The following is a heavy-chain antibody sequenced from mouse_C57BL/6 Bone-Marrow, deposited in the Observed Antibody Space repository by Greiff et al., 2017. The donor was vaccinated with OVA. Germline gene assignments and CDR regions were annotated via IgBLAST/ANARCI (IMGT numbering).Heavy chain of an antibody. CDR2: ISYDGSN. D-gene: IGHD1-1*01. CDR1: GYSITSGYY. J-gene: IGHJ4*01. V-gene: IGHV3-6*01. Sequence: DVHLVESGPGLVKPSQSLSLTCSVTGYSITSGYYWNWIRQFPGNKLEWMGYISYDGSNNYNPSLKNRISITRDTSKNQFFLKLNSVTTEDTATYYCMQGGYYGAMDYWGQGTSVTVSS. CDR3: MQGGYYGAMDY.